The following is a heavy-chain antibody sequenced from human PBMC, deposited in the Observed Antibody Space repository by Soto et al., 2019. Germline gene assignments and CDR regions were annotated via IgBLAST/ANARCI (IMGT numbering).Heavy chain of an antibody. J-gene: IGHJ4*02. V-gene: IGHV3-30-3*01. CDR1: GFTFSSYA. CDR3: ARDSGYSYGPLDY. Sequence: GGSLRLSCAASGFTFSSYAMHWVRQAPGKGLEWVAVISYDGSNKYYADSVKGRFTISRDNSKNTLYLQMNSLRAEDTAVYYCARDSGYSYGPLDYWGQGTLVTVSS. CDR2: ISYDGSNK. D-gene: IGHD5-18*01.